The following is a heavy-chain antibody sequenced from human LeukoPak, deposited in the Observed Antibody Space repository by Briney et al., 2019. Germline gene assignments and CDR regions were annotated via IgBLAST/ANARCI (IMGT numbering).Heavy chain of an antibody. J-gene: IGHJ4*02. Sequence: PGGSLRLSCAASGFAFDDYAMHWVRQAPGKGLEWFSSITYNSGGIGYVDSVKGRFTISRDNAKNSLYLQMNSLRAEDTAVYYCAKNPAMVGRYFDYWGQGTLVTVSS. D-gene: IGHD5-18*01. V-gene: IGHV3-9*01. CDR1: GFAFDDYA. CDR2: ITYNSGGI. CDR3: AKNPAMVGRYFDY.